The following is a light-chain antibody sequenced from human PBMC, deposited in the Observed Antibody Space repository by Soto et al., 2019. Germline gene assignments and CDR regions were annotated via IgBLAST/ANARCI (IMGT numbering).Light chain of an antibody. J-gene: IGKJ2*01. CDR2: AAS. CDR3: LQYGRSPKT. Sequence: EVVLTQSPGTLSLSPGERATLSCRASQSVSSSYLGWYQQKPGQAPRLLIFAASSRATGIPDRFSGSGSGTDFTLTISRLEPEDVAVYYCLQYGRSPKTFGRGTKLEIK. V-gene: IGKV3-20*01. CDR1: QSVSSSY.